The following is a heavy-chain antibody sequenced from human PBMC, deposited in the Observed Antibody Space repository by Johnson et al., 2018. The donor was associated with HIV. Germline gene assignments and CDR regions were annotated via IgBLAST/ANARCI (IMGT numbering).Heavy chain of an antibody. J-gene: IGHJ3*01. CDR3: ARVQRSGWFHTDAFDL. Sequence: EVQLVESGGGVVQPGGSLRLSCAASGFTFSNYWMHWVRQVPGKGLEWVSRIYSDGTSTTYADSVKGRFTISRDNAKNTLYLQMSSLRSDDTAVYFCARVQRSGWFHTDAFDLWGQGTMVTVSS. CDR1: GFTFSNYW. V-gene: IGHV3-74*02. CDR2: IYSDGTST. D-gene: IGHD6-19*01.